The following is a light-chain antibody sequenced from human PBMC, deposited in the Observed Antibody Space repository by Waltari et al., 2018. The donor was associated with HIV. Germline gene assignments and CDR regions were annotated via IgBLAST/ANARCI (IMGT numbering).Light chain of an antibody. J-gene: IGLJ3*02. CDR3: AAWDDSLSGVL. CDR2: RNN. CDR1: SSNIGGHY. V-gene: IGLV1-47*01. Sequence: QSVLTQPPSASGAPGQRVTMSCSGSSSNIGGHYVYWYQHLPGSAPKLLISRNNNRPSGVPDRFSGSKSGTSASLAISGLRSEDEADYYCAAWDDSLSGVLFGGGTKLTVL.